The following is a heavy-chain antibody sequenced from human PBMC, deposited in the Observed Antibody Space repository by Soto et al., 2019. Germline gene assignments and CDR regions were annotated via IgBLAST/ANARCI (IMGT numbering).Heavy chain of an antibody. Sequence: SVKVSCKASGGTFSSYAISWVRQAPGQGLEWMGGIIPIFGTANYAQKFQGRVTITADESTSTAYMELSSLRSEDTAVYYCARGRRYSSSWYFFDYWGQGTLVTVSS. CDR3: ARGRRYSSSWYFFDY. CDR2: IIPIFGTA. V-gene: IGHV1-69*13. J-gene: IGHJ4*02. D-gene: IGHD6-13*01. CDR1: GGTFSSYA.